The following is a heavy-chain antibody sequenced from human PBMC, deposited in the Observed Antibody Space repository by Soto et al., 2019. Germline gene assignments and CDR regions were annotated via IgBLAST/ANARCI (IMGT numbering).Heavy chain of an antibody. CDR1: GDTFSSYA. J-gene: IGHJ5*02. D-gene: IGHD3-10*01. CDR2: IIPIFGTA. Sequence: QVQLVQSGAEVKKPGSSVKVSCKASGDTFSSYAISWVRQAPGQGLEWMGGIIPIFGTANYAQKFQGRVTITADESTSTAYMELSSLRSEDTAVYYCARDVIRGSINWFDPWGQGTLVTVSS. V-gene: IGHV1-69*01. CDR3: ARDVIRGSINWFDP.